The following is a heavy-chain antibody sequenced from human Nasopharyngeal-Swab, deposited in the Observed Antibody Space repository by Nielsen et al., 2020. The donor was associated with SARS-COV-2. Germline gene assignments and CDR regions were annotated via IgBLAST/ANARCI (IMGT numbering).Heavy chain of an antibody. CDR3: ARSYSSGWLRGNWFDP. CDR2: MNPNSGNT. V-gene: IGHV1-8*01. J-gene: IGHJ5*02. D-gene: IGHD6-19*01. CDR1: GYTFITYD. Sequence: ASVKVSCKASGYTFITYDINWVRQAPGQGLEWMGWMNPNSGNTGYAQKLQGRVTMTRNTSISTAYMELSSLISGDTAVYYCARSYSSGWLRGNWFDPWGQGTLVTVSS.